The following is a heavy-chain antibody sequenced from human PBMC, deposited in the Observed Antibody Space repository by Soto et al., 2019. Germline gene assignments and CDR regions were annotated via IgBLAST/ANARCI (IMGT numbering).Heavy chain of an antibody. CDR3: ARGHSTDCSNGVCSFFYNHEMDV. V-gene: IGHV1-2*04. CDR2: INPKSGGT. J-gene: IGHJ6*02. D-gene: IGHD2-8*01. CDR1: GYSFTDYH. Sequence: ASVKVSCKASGYSFTDYHIHWVRQAPGQGLEWLGRINPKSGGTSTAQKFQGWVTMTRDRSISTVYMVLTRLRSDDTAVYFCARGHSTDCSNGVCSFFYNHEMDVWGQETTVTVSS.